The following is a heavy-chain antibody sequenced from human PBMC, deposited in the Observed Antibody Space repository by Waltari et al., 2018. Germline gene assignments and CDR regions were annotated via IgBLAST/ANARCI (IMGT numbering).Heavy chain of an antibody. CDR3: AESDSGSWQYFFNS. CDR2: VYSPGAA. CDR1: AGSVRGHY. D-gene: IGHD6-19*01. V-gene: IGHV4-4*07. Sequence: QMKLLESGPGLVKPSETLSLTCTVSAGSVRGHYWSWIRQPAGKGLEWIGRVYSPGAANYNPSLGRRATISVDTTKKQVSLMLTSVTAADTAMYFCAESDSGSWQYFFNSWGPGALVTVSS. J-gene: IGHJ4*02.